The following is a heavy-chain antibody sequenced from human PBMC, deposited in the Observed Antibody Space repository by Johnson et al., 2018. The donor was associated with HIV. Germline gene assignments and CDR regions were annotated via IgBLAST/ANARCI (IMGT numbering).Heavy chain of an antibody. Sequence: VQLVESGGGLVKPGGSLRLSCVASGFIFTNTWMTWVRQAPGKGLEWVGRIKSEIDGETTDYGAPVKGRFTISRDDSRNRVYLQMNSQKTEDTARYNCATGADQVLLGVDEFDIWGQGTMVTVSS. D-gene: IGHD3-16*01. J-gene: IGHJ3*02. CDR3: ATGADQVLLGVDEFDI. CDR1: GFIFTNTW. V-gene: IGHV3-15*01. CDR2: IKSEIDGETT.